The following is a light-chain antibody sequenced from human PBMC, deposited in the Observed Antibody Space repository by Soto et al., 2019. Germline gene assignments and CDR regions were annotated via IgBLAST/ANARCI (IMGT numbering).Light chain of an antibody. CDR3: SSYTTSSTLGV. J-gene: IGLJ3*02. Sequence: QSALTQPASVSGSPGQSITISCTGTSSDIGGYNYVSWYQQHPGKAPKLLIYDVGNRPSGVSDRFSGSKSANTASLTISGLQAEDEADYYCSSYTTSSTLGVFGGGTKVTVL. V-gene: IGLV2-14*03. CDR2: DVG. CDR1: SSDIGGYNY.